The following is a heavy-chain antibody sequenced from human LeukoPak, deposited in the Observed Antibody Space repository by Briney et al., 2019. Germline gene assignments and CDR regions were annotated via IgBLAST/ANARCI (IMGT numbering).Heavy chain of an antibody. Sequence: GGSLRLSCEASGFILSTAWMTWVRQAPGKGLEWVGRIKSKTDGGTTDYAAPVKDRFTILRDDSKNTLYLQMNSLKIEDTGVYHCSTGGGYLETWGKGTLVTVSP. CDR3: STGGGYLET. CDR1: GFILSTAW. D-gene: IGHD5-18*01. V-gene: IGHV3-15*01. CDR2: IKSKTDGGTT. J-gene: IGHJ5*02.